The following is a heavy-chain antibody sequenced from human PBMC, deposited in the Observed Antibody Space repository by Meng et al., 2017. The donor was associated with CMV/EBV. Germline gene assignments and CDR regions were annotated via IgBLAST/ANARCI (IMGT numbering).Heavy chain of an antibody. Sequence: SVKVSCKASGGTFSSYPISWVRQAPGQGLEWMGRIIPILGTANYAQKFQGRVTITTDESTSTAYMELSSLRSEDTAVYYCARADIVVVPAAPRFRYYYYGMDVWGQGTTVTVSS. D-gene: IGHD2-2*01. CDR2: IIPILGTA. V-gene: IGHV1-69*11. CDR3: ARADIVVVPAAPRFRYYYYGMDV. CDR1: GGTFSSYP. J-gene: IGHJ6*02.